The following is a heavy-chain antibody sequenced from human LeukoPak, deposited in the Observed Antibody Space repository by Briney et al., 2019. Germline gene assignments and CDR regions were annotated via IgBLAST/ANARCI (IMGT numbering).Heavy chain of an antibody. CDR3: AKGKRTYYYDSSGYYCDY. CDR1: GFTFSSYG. J-gene: IGHJ4*02. CDR2: ISYDGSNK. D-gene: IGHD3-22*01. V-gene: IGHV3-30*18. Sequence: GTSLRLSCAASGFTFSSYGMHWVRQPPGKGLEWVAVISYDGSNKYYADSVKGRFTISRDNSKNTLYLQMNSLRAEDTAVYYCAKGKRTYYYDSSGYYCDYWGQGTLVTVSS.